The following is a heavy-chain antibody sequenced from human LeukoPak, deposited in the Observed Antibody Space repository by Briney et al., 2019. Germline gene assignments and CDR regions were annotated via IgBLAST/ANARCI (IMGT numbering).Heavy chain of an antibody. CDR2: IYHSGST. D-gene: IGHD3-3*01. CDR3: ARGGGRLRRITILGVAYNWFDP. CDR1: GVSISSSNW. J-gene: IGHJ5*02. Sequence: SGTLSLTCAVSGVSISSSNWWSWVRQPPGKGLEWIGEIYHSGSTNYNPSLKSRVTISVEKSKNQFSLKLSSVTAAETAVYYCARGGGRLRRITILGVAYNWFDPWGQGTLVTVSS. V-gene: IGHV4-4*02.